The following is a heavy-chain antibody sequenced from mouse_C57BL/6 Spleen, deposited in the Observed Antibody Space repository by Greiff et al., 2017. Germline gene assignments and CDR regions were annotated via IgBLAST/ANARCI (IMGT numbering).Heavy chain of an antibody. CDR3: APTGTYWYFDV. D-gene: IGHD4-1*01. CDR2: IYPGDGDT. Sequence: QVQLQQSGPELVKPGASVKISCKASGYAFSSSWMNWVKQRPGKGLEWIGRIYPGDGDTNYNGKFKGKATLTADKSSSTAYMQLSSLTSEDSAVYFCAPTGTYWYFDVWGTGTTVTVSS. J-gene: IGHJ1*03. V-gene: IGHV1-82*01. CDR1: GYAFSSSW.